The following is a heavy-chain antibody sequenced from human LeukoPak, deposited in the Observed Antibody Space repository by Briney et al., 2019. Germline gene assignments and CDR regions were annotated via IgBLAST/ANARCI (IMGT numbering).Heavy chain of an antibody. CDR2: ISYDADTK. CDR1: GFTVSSKY. J-gene: IGHJ5*02. D-gene: IGHD4-17*01. CDR3: ARGDYGDNWFDP. Sequence: PGGSLRLSCAASGFTVSSKYMSWVLQAPGKGLEWVAAISYDADTKYYADSVKGRFTISRDNSKNTLHLQMNSLRPVDTAVYYCARGDYGDNWFDPWGQGTPVTVSS. V-gene: IGHV3-30*03.